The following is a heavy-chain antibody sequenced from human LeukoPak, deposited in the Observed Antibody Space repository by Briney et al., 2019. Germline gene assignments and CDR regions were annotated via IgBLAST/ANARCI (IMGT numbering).Heavy chain of an antibody. V-gene: IGHV3-33*06. CDR1: GFTFSSYG. CDR3: AKDGGSGWYYFDY. Sequence: GGSLRLSCAASGFTFSSYGMHWVRQAPGKGLEWVAVIWYDGSNKYDADSVKGRFTISRDNSKNTLYLQMNSLRAEDTSVYYCAKDGGSGWYYFDYGGQGTLVTVSS. CDR2: IWYDGSNK. D-gene: IGHD6-19*01. J-gene: IGHJ4*02.